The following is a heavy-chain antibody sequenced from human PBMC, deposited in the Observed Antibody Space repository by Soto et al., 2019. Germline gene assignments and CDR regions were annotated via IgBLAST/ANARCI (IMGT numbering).Heavy chain of an antibody. Sequence: GGSLRLSCAASGFTFSSYSMNWVRQAPGKGLEWVSYISSSSSTIYYADSVKGRFTISRDNAKNSLYLQMNSLRAEDTAVYYCARRYSSSSYLPDYWGQGTLVTVSS. D-gene: IGHD6-6*01. CDR2: ISSSSSTI. J-gene: IGHJ4*02. CDR1: GFTFSSYS. CDR3: ARRYSSSSYLPDY. V-gene: IGHV3-48*01.